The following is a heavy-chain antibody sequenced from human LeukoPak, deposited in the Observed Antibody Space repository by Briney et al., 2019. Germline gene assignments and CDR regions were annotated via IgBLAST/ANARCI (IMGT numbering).Heavy chain of an antibody. V-gene: IGHV3-30*02. J-gene: IGHJ5*01. D-gene: IGHD6-25*01. CDR2: IRYDGSNK. CDR3: AKNGYTSGWYDS. CDR1: GFTFSSYG. Sequence: GGSLRLSCAASGFTFSSYGMHWVRQAPGKGLEWVAFIRYDGSNKYYADSVKGRFTISRDNSKNTLYLHMNSLRAEDTAVYYCAKNGYTSGWYDSWGQGTLVTVSS.